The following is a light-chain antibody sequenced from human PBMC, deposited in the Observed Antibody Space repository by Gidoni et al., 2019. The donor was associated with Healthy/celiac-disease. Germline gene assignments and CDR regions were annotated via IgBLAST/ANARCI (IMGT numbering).Light chain of an antibody. CDR1: KSVSSY. Sequence: EIVLTQSPATLSLSPGEIATLSCRASKSVSSYLAWYQQKPGQAPRLPIYDASNRATGIPARFSGSGSGTDFTLTISSLEPEDFEVYYCQQRSNWPPGRLTFGGGTKVEIK. J-gene: IGKJ4*01. CDR2: DAS. V-gene: IGKV3-11*01. CDR3: QQRSNWPPGRLT.